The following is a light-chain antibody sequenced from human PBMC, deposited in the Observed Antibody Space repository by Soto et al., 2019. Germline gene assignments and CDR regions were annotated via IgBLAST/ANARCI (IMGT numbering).Light chain of an antibody. V-gene: IGKV3-15*01. CDR1: QSVSSY. CDR2: DAS. Sequence: QSPATLSLSPGERATLSCRASQSVSSYLAWYQQKPGQAPRLLIFDASTGATGIPARFSGSGSGTEFTLTISSLQSEDFAVYHCQQYENWPLTVGGGTKVDSK. J-gene: IGKJ4*01. CDR3: QQYENWPLT.